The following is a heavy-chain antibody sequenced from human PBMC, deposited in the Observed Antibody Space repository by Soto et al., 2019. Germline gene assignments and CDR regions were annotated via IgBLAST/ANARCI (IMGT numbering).Heavy chain of an antibody. CDR1: GGTFSSYA. J-gene: IGHJ6*02. V-gene: IGHV1-69*12. Sequence: QVQLVQSGAEVKKPGSSVKVSCKASGGTFSSYAISWVRQAPGQVLEWMGGIISIFGTANYAQKFQGRVTITADESTSTAYMELIRLRSEDPAVYYCARADDSYSYGMDVWGQGTTVTVSS. CDR2: IISIFGTA. CDR3: ARADDSYSYGMDV.